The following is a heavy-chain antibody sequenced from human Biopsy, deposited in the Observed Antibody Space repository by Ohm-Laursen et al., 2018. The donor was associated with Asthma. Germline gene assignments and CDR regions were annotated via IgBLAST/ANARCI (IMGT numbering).Heavy chain of an antibody. J-gene: IGHJ3*02. CDR3: VRDGTDDAFDI. CDR2: ISKDASTQ. CDR1: GFSFSEFV. D-gene: IGHD1-1*01. V-gene: IGHV3-30*03. Sequence: SLRLSCAASGFSFSEFVMHWVRQAPGKGLEWVGVISKDASTQDYADSVKGRFTMARDNSKNTLDLQMSSLREEDTAVYYCVRDGTDDAFDIWGQGTVVSVSS.